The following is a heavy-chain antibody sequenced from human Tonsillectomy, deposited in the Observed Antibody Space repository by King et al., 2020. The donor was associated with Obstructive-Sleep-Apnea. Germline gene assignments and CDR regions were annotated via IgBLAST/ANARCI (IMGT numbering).Heavy chain of an antibody. V-gene: IGHV3-74*01. CDR2: INSDGSST. CDR1: GFTVSGYW. J-gene: IGHJ6*02. CDR3: AVGGGHDYYYYGLDD. D-gene: IGHD3-16*01. Sequence: VQLVESGGGLIQPGGSLRLSCAASGFTVSGYWMHWVRQAPGKGLVWVSRINSDGSSTTYADSVKGRFTIARDNAKNTLYLQRNSLSAEDTAVYYCAVGGGHDYYYYGLDDWGQGTTVTVSS.